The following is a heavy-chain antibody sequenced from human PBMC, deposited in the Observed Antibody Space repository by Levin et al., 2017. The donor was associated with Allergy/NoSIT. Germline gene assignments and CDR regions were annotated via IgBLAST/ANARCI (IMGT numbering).Heavy chain of an antibody. CDR3: ARDRACGNGVGSYFDY. D-gene: IGHD2-8*01. CDR1: GDSISSITYY. CDR2: IYYSGNT. Sequence: SETLSLTCTVSGDSISSITYYWGWIRQPPGKGLEWIGSIYYSGNTYYNPSLKSRVTISVDTSKNQFSLRLSSVTAADTAVYYCARDRACGNGVGSYFDYWGQGTLVTVSS. J-gene: IGHJ4*02. V-gene: IGHV4-39*07.